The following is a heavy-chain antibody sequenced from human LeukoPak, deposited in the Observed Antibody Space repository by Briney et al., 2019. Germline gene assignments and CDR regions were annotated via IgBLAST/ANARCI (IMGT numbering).Heavy chain of an antibody. CDR2: IYYSGST. Sequence: PSETLSLTCTVSGGSISSSSYYWGWIRQPPGKGLEWIGSIYYSGSTYYNPSLKSRVTISVDTSKNQFSLKLSSVTAADTAVYYCARDSMEIVVDPRGDYFDYWGQGTLVTVSS. J-gene: IGHJ4*02. D-gene: IGHD3-22*01. CDR3: ARDSMEIVVDPRGDYFDY. V-gene: IGHV4-39*07. CDR1: GGSISSSSYY.